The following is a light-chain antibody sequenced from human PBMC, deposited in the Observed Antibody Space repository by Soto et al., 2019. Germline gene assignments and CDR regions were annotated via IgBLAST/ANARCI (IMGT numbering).Light chain of an antibody. CDR2: TVS. J-gene: IGLJ1*01. CDR3: SSYTSSSSYV. V-gene: IGLV2-14*01. CDR1: SSDVGGYKY. Sequence: QSALTQPASVSGSPGQSITISCTGTSSDVGGYKYVSWYQQHPGKAPKLLIYTVSNRPSGVSNRFSGSKSGNTASLTISGLQAEDEADYYCSSYTSSSSYVFGPGPKLTVL.